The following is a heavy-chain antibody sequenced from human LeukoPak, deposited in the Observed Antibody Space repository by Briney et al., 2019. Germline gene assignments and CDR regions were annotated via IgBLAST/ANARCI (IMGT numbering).Heavy chain of an antibody. Sequence: PGGSLRLSCAASGFTFSNAAMHWVRQAPGKGLEYISGISSNGGSTYYAKSVKGRFSISRDNSKNTLFLQMGSLRAEDMVVYYCARHRDYDSFFYYYYMDVWGKGTTVIVSS. CDR3: ARHRDYDSFFYYYYMDV. CDR2: ISSNGGST. D-gene: IGHD3-16*01. V-gene: IGHV3-64*01. J-gene: IGHJ6*03. CDR1: GFTFSNAA.